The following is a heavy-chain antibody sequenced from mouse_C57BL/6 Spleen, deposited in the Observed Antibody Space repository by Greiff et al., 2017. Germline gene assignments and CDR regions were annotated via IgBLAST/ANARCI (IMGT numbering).Heavy chain of an antibody. CDR3: ARGGNYDGYYFDY. V-gene: IGHV2-2*01. Sequence: QVQLKESGPGLVQPSQSLSITCTVSGFSLTSYGVHWVRQSPGKGLEWLGVIWSGGSTDYTAAFISRLSISKDNSKSQVFFKMNSLQADDTAIYYCARGGNYDGYYFDYWGQGTTLTVSS. D-gene: IGHD2-3*01. J-gene: IGHJ2*01. CDR1: GFSLTSYG. CDR2: IWSGGST.